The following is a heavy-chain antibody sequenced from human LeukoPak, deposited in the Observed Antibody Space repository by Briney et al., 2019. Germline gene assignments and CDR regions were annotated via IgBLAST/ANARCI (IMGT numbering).Heavy chain of an antibody. CDR1: GFTFSSYS. D-gene: IGHD3-22*01. V-gene: IGHV3-21*01. Sequence: KSGGSLRLSCAASGFTFSSYSMNWVRQAPGKGLEWVSSISSSSSYIYYADSVKGRFTISRDNAKNSLYLQMNSLRAGDTAVYYCARFGSSGYYYGTKVLDYWGQGTLVTVSS. CDR2: ISSSSSYI. CDR3: ARFGSSGYYYGTKVLDY. J-gene: IGHJ4*02.